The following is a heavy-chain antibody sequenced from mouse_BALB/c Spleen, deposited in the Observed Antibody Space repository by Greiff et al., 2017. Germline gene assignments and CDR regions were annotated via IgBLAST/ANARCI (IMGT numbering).Heavy chain of an antibody. Sequence: VQLQESGAELVRPGTSVKVSCKASGYAFTNYLIEWVKQRPGQGLEWIGVINPGSGGTNYNEKFKGKATLTADKSSSTAYMQLSSLTSDDSAVYFCARDGATVVATEGYFDYWGQGTTLTVSS. V-gene: IGHV1-54*01. CDR1: GYAFTNYL. CDR2: INPGSGGT. J-gene: IGHJ2*01. D-gene: IGHD1-1*01. CDR3: ARDGATVVATEGYFDY.